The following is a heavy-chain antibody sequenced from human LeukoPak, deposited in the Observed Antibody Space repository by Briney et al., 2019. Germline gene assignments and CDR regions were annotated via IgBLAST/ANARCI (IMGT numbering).Heavy chain of an antibody. V-gene: IGHV3-11*01. J-gene: IGHJ3*02. CDR1: GFTFSDYW. CDR2: MSTSGGTI. Sequence: GGSLRLSCAASGFTFSDYWMSWVRQAPGKGLEWISYMSTSGGTISYADSVKGRFTISRDNAKDSLYLQMNSLRAEDTAVYYCARVTQDAFDIWGQGTMVTVSS. CDR3: ARVTQDAFDI.